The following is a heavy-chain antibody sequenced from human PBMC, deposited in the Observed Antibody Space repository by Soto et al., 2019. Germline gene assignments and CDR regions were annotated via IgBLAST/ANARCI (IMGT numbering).Heavy chain of an antibody. V-gene: IGHV1-69*13. CDR1: GGTFSSYA. CDR3: ARDPAVAGPRADYYYYGMDV. Sequence: SVKVSCKASGGTFSSYAISWVRQAPGQGLEWMGGIIPIFGTANYAQRFQGRVPITADESTSTAYMELSSLRSEDTAVYYCARDPAVAGPRADYYYYGMDVWGQGTTVTVSS. J-gene: IGHJ6*02. CDR2: IIPIFGTA. D-gene: IGHD6-19*01.